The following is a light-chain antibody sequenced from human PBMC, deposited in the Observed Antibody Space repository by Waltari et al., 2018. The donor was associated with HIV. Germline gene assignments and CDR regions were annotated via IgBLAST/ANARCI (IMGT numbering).Light chain of an antibody. CDR2: EVS. CDR3: SSYTSSSTVV. J-gene: IGLJ2*01. Sequence: QSALTQPASVSVSPGQAITISCTGTSSDVGGYNYVSWYQQHPGKAPNLMVYEVSNRPSGVSYRFAGSKSGNTASLTISWLQAEDEADYYCSSYTSSSTVVFGGGTKLTVL. CDR1: SSDVGGYNY. V-gene: IGLV2-14*01.